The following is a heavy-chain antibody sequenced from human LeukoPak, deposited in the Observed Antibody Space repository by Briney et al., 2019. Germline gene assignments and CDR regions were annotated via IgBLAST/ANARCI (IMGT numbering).Heavy chain of an antibody. Sequence: SETLSLTCTVSGYSISSGYYWGWIRQPPGKGLEWIGSIYHSGSTYYNPSLKSRVTISVDTSKNQFSLKLSSVTAADTAVYYCARAPMDYYDSSGPFDPWAREPWSPSPQ. CDR2: IYHSGST. J-gene: IGHJ5*02. CDR3: ARAPMDYYDSSGPFDP. V-gene: IGHV4-38-2*02. CDR1: GYSISSGYY. D-gene: IGHD3-22*01.